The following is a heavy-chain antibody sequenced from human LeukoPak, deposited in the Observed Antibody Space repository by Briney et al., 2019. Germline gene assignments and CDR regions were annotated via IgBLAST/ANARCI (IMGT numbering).Heavy chain of an antibody. J-gene: IGHJ4*02. CDR3: ARGSQSTWGFFAY. D-gene: IGHD1-1*01. Sequence: GGSLRLSCSASGFTFSSYAMYWVRQAPGKGLEYVSGISSDGGRTNYADSVKARFTISRDNAHNTLYLQMNSLRAEDTAVYYCARGSQSTWGFFAYWGQGTRVTVSS. CDR1: GFTFSSYA. CDR2: ISSDGGRT. V-gene: IGHV3-64*04.